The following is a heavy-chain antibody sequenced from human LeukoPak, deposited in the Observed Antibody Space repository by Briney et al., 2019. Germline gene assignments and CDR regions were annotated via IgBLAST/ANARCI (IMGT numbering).Heavy chain of an antibody. J-gene: IGHJ4*02. Sequence: GGSLRLSCAASGFTFSSYWMHWVRQAPGKGLVWVSRVNGDGSRTSYADSVKGRFTISRDNSKNTLYLQMNSLRAEDTAVYYCARVVRFDSSGKQDYWGQGTLVTVSS. CDR3: ARVVRFDSSGKQDY. V-gene: IGHV3-74*01. D-gene: IGHD3-22*01. CDR2: VNGDGSRT. CDR1: GFTFSSYW.